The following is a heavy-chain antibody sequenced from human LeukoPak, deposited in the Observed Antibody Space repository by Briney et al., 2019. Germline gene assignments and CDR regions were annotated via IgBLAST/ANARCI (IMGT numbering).Heavy chain of an antibody. CDR1: GFTFSSYW. J-gene: IGHJ4*02. CDR3: ARDPPDYYDSSGYYRY. CDR2: IKQDGSEK. D-gene: IGHD3-22*01. V-gene: IGHV3-7*01. Sequence: GGSLRLSCAASGFTFSSYWMSWVRQAPGKGLEWVANIKQDGSEKYYVDSVKGRFTISRDNAKNSLYLQINSLRAEDTAVYYCARDPPDYYDSSGYYRYWGQGTLVTVSS.